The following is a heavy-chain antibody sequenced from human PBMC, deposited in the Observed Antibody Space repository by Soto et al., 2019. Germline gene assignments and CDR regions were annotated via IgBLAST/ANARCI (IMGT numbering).Heavy chain of an antibody. CDR2: ISGSGGST. V-gene: IGHV3-23*01. CDR3: AKDPPFTL. D-gene: IGHD3-16*01. CDR1: GLAFSGYA. Sequence: GGSLRLSCAASGLAFSGYAMSWVRLAPGKGLEWVSVISGSGGSTYYADSVKGRFTISRDNSKNTLYLQMNSLRAEDTALYYCAKDPPFTLWGQGTLVTVSS. J-gene: IGHJ4*02.